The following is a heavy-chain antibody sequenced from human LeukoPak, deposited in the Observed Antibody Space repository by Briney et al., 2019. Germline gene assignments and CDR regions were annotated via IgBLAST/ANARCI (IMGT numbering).Heavy chain of an antibody. Sequence: KPSETLSLTCTVSGGSISNYYWNWIRQPPGKGLEWIGYIYYSGSTNYNPSLKSRVTISVDTFKNQFSLKLSSVTAADTAVYYCARSRLMTFDPWGQGTLVTVSS. CDR1: GGSISNYY. CDR2: IYYSGST. V-gene: IGHV4-59*08. CDR3: ARSRLMTFDP. J-gene: IGHJ5*02. D-gene: IGHD2-21*02.